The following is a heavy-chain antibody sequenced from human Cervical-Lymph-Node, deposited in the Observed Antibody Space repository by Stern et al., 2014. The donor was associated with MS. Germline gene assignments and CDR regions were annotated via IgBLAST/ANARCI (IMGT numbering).Heavy chain of an antibody. CDR3: ALSSETSDRWYSLGYDL. J-gene: IGHJ5*02. CDR1: GGTFSKFP. CDR2: IFPVFGTP. D-gene: IGHD6-13*01. V-gene: IGHV1-69*01. Sequence: VQLVESGAEVTKPGSSVKVSCKASGGTFSKFPSSWVRQAPGKGLEWMGGIFPVFGTPTYAQEFSGRVSITAVVSTSTVYMELSSIRSDDTAVYYCALSSETSDRWYSLGYDLWGQGTLVTVSS.